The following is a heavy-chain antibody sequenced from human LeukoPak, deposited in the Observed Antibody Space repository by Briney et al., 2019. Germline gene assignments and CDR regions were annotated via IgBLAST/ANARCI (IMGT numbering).Heavy chain of an antibody. Sequence: KSGPTLVNPTQTLTLTCTFSGFSLSTTGVGVGWIRQPPGKALEWLALIYWDDDKRYSPSLKSRLTITKDTSKNQVVLTMTNMDPVDTATYYSAHISPTSGSYWSPGGYWGQGTLVTVSS. J-gene: IGHJ4*02. CDR2: IYWDDDK. CDR3: AHISPTSGSYWSPGGY. D-gene: IGHD3-10*01. CDR1: GFSLSTTGVG. V-gene: IGHV2-5*02.